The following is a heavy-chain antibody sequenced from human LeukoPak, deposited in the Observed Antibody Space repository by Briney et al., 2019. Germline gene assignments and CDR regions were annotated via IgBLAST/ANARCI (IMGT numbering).Heavy chain of an antibody. D-gene: IGHD1-26*01. Sequence: GGSLRLSCAASGFTFSSYVMHWVRQAPGKGLEWVSFISYDGSNKVHADSVMGRFTISRDNSKNAVDLQLNSLRDEDTAVYYCAKDWGQRGVGASLGHWGQGTLVIVSS. CDR2: ISYDGSNK. CDR1: GFTFSSYV. V-gene: IGHV3-30-3*01. J-gene: IGHJ4*02. CDR3: AKDWGQRGVGASLGH.